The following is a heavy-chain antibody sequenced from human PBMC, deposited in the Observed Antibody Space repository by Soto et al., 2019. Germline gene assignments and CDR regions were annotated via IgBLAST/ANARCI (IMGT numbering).Heavy chain of an antibody. D-gene: IGHD3-3*01. Sequence: PGGSLRLSCAASVFTFSSYAMSLVRQSPGKGLEWVSSISSSGGSTYFADSVKGRFTISRDNSKNTLYLQRSSVRAEDTALYYCASRDFWCGYEFEYLGQGTLVTVSS. CDR3: ASRDFWCGYEFEY. CDR2: ISSSGGST. V-gene: IGHV3-23*01. J-gene: IGHJ4*02. CDR1: VFTFSSYA.